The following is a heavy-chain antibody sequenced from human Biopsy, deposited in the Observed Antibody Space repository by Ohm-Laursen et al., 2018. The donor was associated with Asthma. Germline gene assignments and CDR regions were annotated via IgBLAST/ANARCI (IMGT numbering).Heavy chain of an antibody. CDR1: GGTFNTYV. Sequence: ASVKVSCKSLGGTFNTYVIGWVRQAPGLGLEWMGGSNSVFGTTTYPQKFQDRVTITADDSTSTVYMELSSLRSEDTAVYYCARKAGSCISRTCYSLDFWGQGTLVTVSS. J-gene: IGHJ4*02. CDR2: SNSVFGTT. D-gene: IGHD2-2*01. CDR3: ARKAGSCISRTCYSLDF. V-gene: IGHV1-69*13.